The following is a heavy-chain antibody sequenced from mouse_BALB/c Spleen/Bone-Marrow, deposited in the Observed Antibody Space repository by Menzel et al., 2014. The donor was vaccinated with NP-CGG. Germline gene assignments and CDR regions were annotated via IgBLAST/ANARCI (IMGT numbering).Heavy chain of an antibody. V-gene: IGHV1-69*02. CDR1: GYIFTSYW. Sequence: VQLQQSGAELVRPGASVKLSCKAPGYIFTSYWINWVKQRPGQGLEWIGNIYPSDSYTNYNQKFKDKATLTVDKFSSTAYMQLSSPTSEDSAVYYCTRWKLLYSMDYWGQGTSVTVSS. CDR2: IYPSDSYT. J-gene: IGHJ4*01. CDR3: TRWKLLYSMDY.